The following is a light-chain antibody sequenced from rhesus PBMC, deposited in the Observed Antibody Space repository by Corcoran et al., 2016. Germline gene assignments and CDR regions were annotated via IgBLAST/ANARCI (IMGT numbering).Light chain of an antibody. CDR2: KIS. Sequence: DVVMIQSPLSLSITPGQPASISCRTSQSLVHSDGNTYLSWYWQKPGQPPRLLIYKISNRNSGVPDRVSGSGAGTDFTLKISRVESEDVGVYYCGQGTHWPPFTFGPGTKLEIK. CDR1: QSLVHSDGNTY. V-gene: IGKV2-64*01. CDR3: GQGTHWPPFT. J-gene: IGKJ3*01.